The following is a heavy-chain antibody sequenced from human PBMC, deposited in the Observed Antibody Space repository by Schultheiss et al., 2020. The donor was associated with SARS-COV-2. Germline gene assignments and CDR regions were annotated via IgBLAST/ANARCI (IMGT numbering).Heavy chain of an antibody. CDR1: GYSISSGHH. Sequence: SETLSLTCSVSGYSISSGHHWGWIRQPPGKGLEWIGSINHSGSTYYNPSLKSRGTISVDTSKNQFSLKLSSVTAADTAVYYCARGAGRQVLLEYHYYGMGVWGQGTKVTVSS. CDR3: ARGAGRQVLLEYHYYGMGV. CDR2: INHSGST. J-gene: IGHJ6*02. D-gene: IGHD1-1*01. V-gene: IGHV4-38-2*02.